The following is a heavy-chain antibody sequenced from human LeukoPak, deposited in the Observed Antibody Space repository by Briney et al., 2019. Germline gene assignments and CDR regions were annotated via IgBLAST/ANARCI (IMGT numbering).Heavy chain of an antibody. D-gene: IGHD3-10*01. Sequence: GGSLRLSCTESRFTFRSYTMNWVRQAPGKGLEWVSSIDRSSSHIYYADSVKGRFAISRDNAKNSLYLQMNSLRAEDTAVYYCAREFFYGSGRYSYWGQGTLVTVSS. CDR1: RFTFRSYT. CDR2: IDRSSSHI. J-gene: IGHJ4*02. V-gene: IGHV3-21*01. CDR3: AREFFYGSGRYSY.